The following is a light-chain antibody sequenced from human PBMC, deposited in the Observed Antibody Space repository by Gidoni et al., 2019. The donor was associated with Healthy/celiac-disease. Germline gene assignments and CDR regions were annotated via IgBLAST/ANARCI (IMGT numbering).Light chain of an antibody. Sequence: SSELTQDPAVSVALGQTVRITCQGDSLRSYYASWYQQKPGQAPVLVIYGKNNRPSGSPDRFSGSSSGNTASLTITGAQAEDEADYYCNSRDSSGNLHVFGTGTKVTVL. J-gene: IGLJ1*01. CDR3: NSRDSSGNLHV. V-gene: IGLV3-19*01. CDR1: SLRSYY. CDR2: GKN.